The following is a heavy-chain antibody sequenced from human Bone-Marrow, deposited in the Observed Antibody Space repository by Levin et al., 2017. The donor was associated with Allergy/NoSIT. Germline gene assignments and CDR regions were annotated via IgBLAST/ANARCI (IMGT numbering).Heavy chain of an antibody. J-gene: IGHJ6*03. CDR2: ISAYNGNT. CDR1: GYTFTSYG. V-gene: IGHV1-18*01. Sequence: ASVKVSCKASGYTFTSYGISWVRQAPGQGLEWMGWISAYNGNTNYAQKLQGRVTMTTDTSTSTAYMELRSLRSDDTAVYYCARELDSIDPLEGYYYYYMDVWGKGTTVTVSS. D-gene: IGHD3-3*02. CDR3: ARELDSIDPLEGYYYYYMDV.